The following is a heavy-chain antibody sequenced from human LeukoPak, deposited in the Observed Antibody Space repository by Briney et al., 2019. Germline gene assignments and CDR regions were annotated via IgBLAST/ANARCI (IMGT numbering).Heavy chain of an antibody. CDR1: GFTFSSYA. D-gene: IGHD6-13*01. CDR2: IRYDGTSK. CDR3: AKGQQQLIDY. Sequence: GGSLRLSCAASGFTFSSYAMHWVRQAPGKGLEWVAFIRYDGTSKYYADSVRGRFTISRDDSKNTLYLQMNSLRAEDTAVYYCAKGQQQLIDYWGQGTLVTVSS. J-gene: IGHJ4*02. V-gene: IGHV3-30*02.